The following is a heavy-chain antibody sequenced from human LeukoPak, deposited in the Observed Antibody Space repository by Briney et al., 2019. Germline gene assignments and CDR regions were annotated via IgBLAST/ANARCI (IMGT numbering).Heavy chain of an antibody. D-gene: IGHD3-9*01. CDR1: GFTFSSYW. V-gene: IGHV3-7*01. CDR3: ARDPAALRYYDWSFYYYGMDV. J-gene: IGHJ6*02. Sequence: PGGSLRLSCAASGFTFSSYWMSWVRQAPGKGLEWVANIKQDGSEKYYVDSVKGRFTISRDNAKNSLYLQMNSLRAEDTAVYYCARDPAALRYYDWSFYYYGMDVWGQGTTVTVSS. CDR2: IKQDGSEK.